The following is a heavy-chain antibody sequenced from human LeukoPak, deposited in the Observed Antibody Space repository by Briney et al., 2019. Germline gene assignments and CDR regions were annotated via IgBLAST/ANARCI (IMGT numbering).Heavy chain of an antibody. CDR2: IHPDGSLK. V-gene: IGHV3-7*01. D-gene: IGHD3-16*01. CDR3: LRILGSDGGADF. J-gene: IGHJ4*02. CDR1: GFTFSNFW. Sequence: GGSLRLSCAAPGFTFSNFWMTWVRQAPGKGLEWMANIHPDGSLKRYVASVKGRFTISRDNARSSLYLQMNSLRVDDSALYYCLRILGSDGGADFWGQGTLVTVSS.